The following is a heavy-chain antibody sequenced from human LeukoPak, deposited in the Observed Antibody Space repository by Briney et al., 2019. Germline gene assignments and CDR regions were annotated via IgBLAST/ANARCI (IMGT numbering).Heavy chain of an antibody. V-gene: IGHV1-69*05. D-gene: IGHD1-26*01. J-gene: IGHJ4*02. CDR2: IIPIFGTA. CDR3: ARGRASGSYYLRAGYFDY. CDR1: GGTFSSYA. Sequence: GASVKVSCKASGGTFSSYAISWVRRAPGQGLEWMGGIIPIFGTANYAQKFQGRVTITTDESTSTAYMELSSLRSEDTAVYYCARGRASGSYYLRAGYFDYWGQGTLVTVSS.